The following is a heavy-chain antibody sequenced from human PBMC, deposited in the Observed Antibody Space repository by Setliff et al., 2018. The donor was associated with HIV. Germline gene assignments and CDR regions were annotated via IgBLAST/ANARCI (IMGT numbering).Heavy chain of an antibody. J-gene: IGHJ6*03. V-gene: IGHV3-53*05. CDR1: GFTLSSSY. D-gene: IGHD5-18*01. CDR2: IYSGGST. CDR3: AKDQGYSYYLYMDV. Sequence: PGGSLRLSCAASGFTLSSSYMGWVRQAPGKGLEWVSTIYSGGSTYHADSVKGRFTLSRDTSKNTLFLQMNSLRAEDTAVYYCAKDQGYSYYLYMDVWGKGTTVTVSS.